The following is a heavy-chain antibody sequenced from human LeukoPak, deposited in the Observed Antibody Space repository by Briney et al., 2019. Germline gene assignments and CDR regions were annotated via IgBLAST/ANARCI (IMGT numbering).Heavy chain of an antibody. CDR2: FSGSGGST. V-gene: IGHV3-23*01. J-gene: IGHJ4*02. CDR1: GFTFSSYA. CDR3: ARRGPLGMATIVDY. Sequence: GGSLRLSCAASGFTFSSYAMSWVRQAPGKGLECISGFSGSGGSTYYADSVKGRFTISRDNSKNTLYLQMNSLRAEDTAVYYCARRGPLGMATIVDYWGQGTLVTVSS. D-gene: IGHD5-24*01.